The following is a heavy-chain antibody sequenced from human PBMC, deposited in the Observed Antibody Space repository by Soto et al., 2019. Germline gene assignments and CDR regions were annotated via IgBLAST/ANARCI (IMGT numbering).Heavy chain of an antibody. CDR2: MNPNSGNT. Sequence: QVQLVQSGAEVKKPRASMKVSCKASGYTFTSYDINWVRQATGQGLEWMGWMNPNSGNTGYAQKVQGRVTRTRNTSLTTAYMELSSLRSEDTAVYYCAREGVRDRDVWGQGTTVTVSS. CDR1: GYTFTSYD. J-gene: IGHJ6*02. CDR3: AREGVRDRDV. D-gene: IGHD2-15*01. V-gene: IGHV1-8*01.